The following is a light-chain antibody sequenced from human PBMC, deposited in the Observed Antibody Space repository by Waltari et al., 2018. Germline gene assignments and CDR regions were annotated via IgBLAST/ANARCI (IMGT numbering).Light chain of an antibody. Sequence: QSALTQPRSVSGSPGQSVTISCTGISSDVFVSWYQEHPGKAPTVVIYDVSKRPSGVPERFSGSKSGSTASLTISGLQDEDEADYYCCSYVSGYIYDFGTGTKVTVL. CDR2: DVS. CDR3: CSYVSGYIYD. J-gene: IGLJ1*01. V-gene: IGLV2-11*01. CDR1: SSDVF.